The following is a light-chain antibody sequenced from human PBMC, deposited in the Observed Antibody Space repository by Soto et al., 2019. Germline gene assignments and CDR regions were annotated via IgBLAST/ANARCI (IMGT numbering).Light chain of an antibody. CDR3: QQYGSSPLT. V-gene: IGKV3-20*01. CDR1: QSVSSSY. CDR2: GAS. Sequence: EIVLTQSPGTLSLSPGERATLSCRASQSVSSSYLAWYQQKPGQAPRLLIHGASSRATGIPDRFSGSGSGTDFTLTISRLEPEDFAVCYCQQYGSSPLTFGGGTKVEIK. J-gene: IGKJ4*01.